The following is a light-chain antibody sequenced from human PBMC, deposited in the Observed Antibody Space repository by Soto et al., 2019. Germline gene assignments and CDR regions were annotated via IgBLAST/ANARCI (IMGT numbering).Light chain of an antibody. CDR2: DVS. J-gene: IGLJ1*01. V-gene: IGLV2-18*02. CDR1: SSDVGSYNR. CDR3: SSYTTSSTYV. Sequence: QSVLTQPPSVSGSPGQSVAISCTGTSSDVGSYNRVSWYQQPPGTAPKLMIYDVSNRPSGVPDRFSGSKSGNTASLTISGLQAEDDAEYYCSSYTTSSTYVFGTGTKLTVL.